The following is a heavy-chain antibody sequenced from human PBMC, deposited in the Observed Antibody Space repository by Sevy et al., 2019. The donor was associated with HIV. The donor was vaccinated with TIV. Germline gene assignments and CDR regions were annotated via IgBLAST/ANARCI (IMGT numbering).Heavy chain of an antibody. V-gene: IGHV6-1*01. J-gene: IGHJ6*02. CDR2: TYYRSKWYN. Sequence: QSQTLSLTCAISGDSVSSNSAAWNWIRQSPSRGLEWLGRTYYRSKWYNDYAVSVKSRITINPDTSKNKFSLQLNSVTPEDTAVYYCARDSARRQIAVAGKDYYYYGMDVWGQGTTVTVSS. CDR3: ARDSARRQIAVAGKDYYYYGMDV. CDR1: GDSVSSNSAA. D-gene: IGHD6-19*01.